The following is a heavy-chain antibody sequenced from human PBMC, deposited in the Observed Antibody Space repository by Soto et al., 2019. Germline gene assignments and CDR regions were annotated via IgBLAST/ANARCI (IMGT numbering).Heavy chain of an antibody. CDR3: ARQHYSYGIDY. D-gene: IGHD5-18*01. V-gene: IGHV4-31*03. CDR1: DGSSSRSGYY. Sequence: SDTCSVVDGSSSRSGYYCSLNRQHPGKGLEWIGYIYYSGSTYYNPSLKSRVTISVDTSKNQFSLKLSSVTAADTAVYYCARQHYSYGIDYWGQGTLVTVS. J-gene: IGHJ4*02. CDR2: IYYSGST.